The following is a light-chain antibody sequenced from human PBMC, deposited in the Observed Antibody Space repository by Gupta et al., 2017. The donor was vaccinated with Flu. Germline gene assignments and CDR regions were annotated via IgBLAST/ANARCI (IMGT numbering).Light chain of an antibody. CDR3: QQYYANPLA. V-gene: IGKV4-1*01. CDR2: WAS. J-gene: IGKJ4*01. CDR1: QSILYSSNNKNC. Sequence: DIVMTQSPESLAVSLGERATINCKSSQSILYSSNNKNCLAWYQQKPGQPPKLLIYWASTRESGVPDRFSGAGSGTDFTLTISSLQAEDVAVYYCQQYYANPLAFGGGAKVEIK.